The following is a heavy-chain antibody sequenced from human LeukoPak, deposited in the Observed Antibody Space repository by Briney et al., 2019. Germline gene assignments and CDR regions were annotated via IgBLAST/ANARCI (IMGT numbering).Heavy chain of an antibody. V-gene: IGHV4-39*07. CDR3: ARVNGDYAFDY. J-gene: IGHJ4*02. CDR1: GGSISSSSYY. CDR2: IYSSGST. D-gene: IGHD4-17*01. Sequence: PSETLSLTCTVSGGSISSSSYYWGWIRQPPGKGLEWIGSIYSSGSTYYNPSLKSRVTMSVDTSKNQFSLKLSSVTAADTAVYYCARVNGDYAFDYWGQGTLVTVSS.